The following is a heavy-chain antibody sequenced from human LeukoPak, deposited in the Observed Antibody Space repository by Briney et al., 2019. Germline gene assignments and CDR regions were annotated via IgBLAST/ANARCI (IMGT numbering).Heavy chain of an antibody. CDR3: AQTTGWPGFDF. CDR2: IYNGRNT. J-gene: IGHJ4*02. V-gene: IGHV4-59*08. Sequence: KTSETLSLTCSASGASTSDKYWSWIRHSPGRTLEWIGHIYNGRNTKYNPSLTSRVTISVDTSKNQFSLSLTSVTAADTAMYYCAQTTGWPGFDFWGPGALVTVSS. D-gene: IGHD6-19*01. CDR1: GASTSDKY.